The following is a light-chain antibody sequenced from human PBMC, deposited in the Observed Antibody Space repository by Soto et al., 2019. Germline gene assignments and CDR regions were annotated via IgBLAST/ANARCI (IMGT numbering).Light chain of an antibody. CDR1: SSNIGKNA. CDR2: YDD. CDR3: ATWDDKLNGWL. V-gene: IGLV1-36*01. Sequence: QSVLTQPPSVSEAPRQRVTISCFGGSSNIGKNAVNWYQQFPGKAPKLLIYYDDLLPSGVSDRFSGSKSGTSASLAISGLQSEDEADYYCATWDDKLNGWLFGGGTKLTVL. J-gene: IGLJ3*02.